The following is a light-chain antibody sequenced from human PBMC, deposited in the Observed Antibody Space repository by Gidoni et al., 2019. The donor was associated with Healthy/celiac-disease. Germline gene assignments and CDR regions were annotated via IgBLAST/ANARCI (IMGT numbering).Light chain of an antibody. J-gene: IGKJ5*01. Sequence: DIQITQSPSSLSASVGDRVTITCRASQSIISYLNCYQQKPGKAPKLLIYAASSLQSGVPSRFSGSGSGTDFTLTISSLQPEDFATYYCQQSYSTPPITFGQGTRLEIK. CDR2: AAS. CDR3: QQSYSTPPIT. V-gene: IGKV1-39*01. CDR1: QSIISY.